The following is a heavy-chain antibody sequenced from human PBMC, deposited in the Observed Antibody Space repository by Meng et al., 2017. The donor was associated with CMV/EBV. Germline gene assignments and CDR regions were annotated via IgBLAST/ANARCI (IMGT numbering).Heavy chain of an antibody. J-gene: IGHJ4*02. D-gene: IGHD2-2*01. CDR2: INPNSGGT. CDR3: ARVVPAAIGTIDY. V-gene: IGHV1-2*02. Sequence: ASVKVSCKASGYTFTGYYMHWVRQAPGQGLEWMGWINPNSGGTNYAQKFQGRVTMTRDTSISTAYTELSRLRSDDTAVYYCARVVPAAIGTIDYWGQGTLVTVSS. CDR1: GYTFTGYY.